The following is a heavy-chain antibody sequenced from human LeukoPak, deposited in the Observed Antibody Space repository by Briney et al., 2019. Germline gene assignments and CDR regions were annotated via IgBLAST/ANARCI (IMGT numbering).Heavy chain of an antibody. CDR2: ISHSGST. CDR3: ARQKGVRIAAAGTRTGCYFDY. CDR1: GDSISSHKW. Sequence: SETLSLTCTVSGDSISSHKWWWCWVRQPPGKGLEWIGEISHSGSTSYNPSLKSRVTISVDTSKNQFSLKLSSVTAADTAVYYCARQKGVRIAAAGTRTGCYFDYWGQGTLVTVSS. J-gene: IGHJ4*02. D-gene: IGHD6-13*01. V-gene: IGHV4-4*02.